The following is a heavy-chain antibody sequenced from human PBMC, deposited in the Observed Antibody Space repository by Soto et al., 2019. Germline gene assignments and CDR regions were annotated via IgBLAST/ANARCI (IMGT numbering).Heavy chain of an antibody. D-gene: IGHD6-6*01. CDR2: IFHSGNT. J-gene: IGHJ3*02. CDR3: ERVGISSSDAFDI. CDR1: GGSFSSGDYY. Sequence: TLSLTCSVSGGSFSSGDYYWSWIRQNPGKGLEWIGYIFHSGNTYYNPSLKSRVSISVDTSKNHFSLKVTSMTDADTAVYYCERVGISSSDAFDIWGQGTVVTVSS. V-gene: IGHV4-31*03.